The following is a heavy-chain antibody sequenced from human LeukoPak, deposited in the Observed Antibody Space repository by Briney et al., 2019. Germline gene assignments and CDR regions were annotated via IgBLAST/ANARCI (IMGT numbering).Heavy chain of an antibody. CDR3: ARDQNYVDIVATIQYYFDY. CDR2: IWYDGSNK. CDR1: GFTFSSYG. V-gene: IGHV3-33*01. Sequence: PGGSLRLSCAASGFTFSSYGMHWVRQAPGKGLEWVAVIWYDGSNKYYADSVKGRFTISRDNPKNTLYLQMNSLRAEDTAVYYCARDQNYVDIVATIQYYFDYWGQGTLVTVSS. D-gene: IGHD5-12*01. J-gene: IGHJ4*02.